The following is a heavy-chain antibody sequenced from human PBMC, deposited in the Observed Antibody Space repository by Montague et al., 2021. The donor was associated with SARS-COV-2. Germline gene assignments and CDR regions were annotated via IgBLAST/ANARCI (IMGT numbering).Heavy chain of an antibody. D-gene: IGHD3-10*01. J-gene: IGHJ6*02. Sequence: SETLSLTYAVYGGSFSGYYWSWIRQPPGKGLEWIGEINHSGSTNYNPSPKSRVTISVDTSKNQFSLKLSSVTAADTAVYYCARVRYYGSGTSLGMDVWGQGTTVTVSS. CDR3: ARVRYYGSGTSLGMDV. V-gene: IGHV4-34*01. CDR2: INHSGST. CDR1: GGSFSGYY.